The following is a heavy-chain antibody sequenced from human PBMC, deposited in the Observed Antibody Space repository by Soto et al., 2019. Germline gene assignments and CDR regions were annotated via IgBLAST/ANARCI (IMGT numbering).Heavy chain of an antibody. CDR3: AKGPIGYCTNGVCSNFDY. D-gene: IGHD2-8*01. Sequence: GGSLRHSFAESGFTVSSDAISWVRKAPGKGLEWVSVISGSGGGTYYADSVTGRFTISRDNSKNTLYLQMNSLRAEDTAVYYCAKGPIGYCTNGVCSNFDYRGQGTLVTVSS. CDR2: ISGSGGGT. J-gene: IGHJ4*02. V-gene: IGHV3-23*01. CDR1: GFTVSSDA.